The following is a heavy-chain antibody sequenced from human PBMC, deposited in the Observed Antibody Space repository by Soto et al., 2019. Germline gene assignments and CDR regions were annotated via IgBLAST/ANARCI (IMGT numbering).Heavy chain of an antibody. CDR3: ARDGFGDSYFDY. V-gene: IGHV3-48*01. J-gene: IGHJ4*02. Sequence: GGSLRLSCAASGFTFSTYSMNWVRQAPGKGLEWVSYISSSTNTIYYADSVKGRFSISRDNAKNSLYLQMNNLRAGDTAVYFCARDGFGDSYFDYWCQGSLVTVSS. CDR1: GFTFSTYS. D-gene: IGHD4-17*01. CDR2: ISSSTNTI.